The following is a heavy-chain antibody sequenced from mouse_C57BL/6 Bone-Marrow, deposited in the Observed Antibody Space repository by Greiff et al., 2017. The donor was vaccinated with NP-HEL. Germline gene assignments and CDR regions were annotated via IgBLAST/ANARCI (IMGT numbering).Heavy chain of an antibody. CDR3: AREGNNPWFAY. CDR2: IFPGSGST. D-gene: IGHD1-3*01. V-gene: IGHV1-75*01. J-gene: IGHJ3*01. CDR1: GYTFTDYY. Sequence: QVHVKQSGPELVKPGASVKISCKASGYTFTDYYINWVKQRPGQGLEWIGWIFPGSGSTYYNEKFKGKATLTVDKSSSTAYMLLSSLTSEDSAVYFCAREGNNPWFAYWGQGTLVTVSA.